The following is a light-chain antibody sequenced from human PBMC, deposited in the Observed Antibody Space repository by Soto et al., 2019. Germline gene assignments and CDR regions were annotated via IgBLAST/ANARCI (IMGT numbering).Light chain of an antibody. V-gene: IGLV2-14*03. CDR3: SSYTSSMTNV. CDR2: DVG. Sequence: SALAQTSPRSWSPGQAITNSFSVTRRTVGGYNSVSWYQHHPGKAPNLILYDVGDRPSGVSYRFSGSKSGNTASLTISGLQAADEADYFCSSYTSSMTNVFGSGTKVTV. CDR1: RRTVGGYNS. J-gene: IGLJ1*01.